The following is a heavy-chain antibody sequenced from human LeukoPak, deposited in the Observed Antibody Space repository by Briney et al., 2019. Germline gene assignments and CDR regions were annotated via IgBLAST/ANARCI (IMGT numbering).Heavy chain of an antibody. Sequence: SQTLSLTCAISGDSVSNNRAAWNWIRQSPSRGLEWLGRTYYRSKWYNDYAVSVKSRITINPDTSKNQFSLHLNSVTPEDTAVYYCARSTEGTYYFGYCGQGTLVTVSS. CDR3: ARSTEGTYYFGY. D-gene: IGHD1-1*01. V-gene: IGHV6-1*01. J-gene: IGHJ4*02. CDR2: TYYRSKWYN. CDR1: GDSVSNNRAA.